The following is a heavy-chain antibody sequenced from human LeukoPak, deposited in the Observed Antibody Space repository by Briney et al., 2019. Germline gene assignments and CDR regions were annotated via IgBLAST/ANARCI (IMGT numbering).Heavy chain of an antibody. CDR3: ARAGYSSSWSPKPFQH. V-gene: IGHV4-39*01. CDR2: IYYSGST. Sequence: SETLSLTCTVSGGSISSSSYYWGWIRQPPGKGLEWIGSIYYSGSTYYNPSLKSRVTISVDTSKNQYSLKLSSVTAADTAVYYCARAGYSSSWSPKPFQHWGQGTLVTVSS. CDR1: GGSISSSSYY. D-gene: IGHD6-13*01. J-gene: IGHJ1*01.